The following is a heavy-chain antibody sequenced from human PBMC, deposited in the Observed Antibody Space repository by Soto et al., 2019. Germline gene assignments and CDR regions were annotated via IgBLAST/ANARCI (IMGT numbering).Heavy chain of an antibody. CDR1: GGTFSSYA. Sequence: SVKVSCKASGGTFSSYAISWVRQAPGQGLEWMGGIIPIFGTANYAQKFQGRVTITADESTSTAYMELSSLRSEDTAVYYCARDRKGKAASLYYYYGMDVWGQGTTVTVSS. D-gene: IGHD6-6*01. CDR3: ARDRKGKAASLYYYYGMDV. J-gene: IGHJ6*02. V-gene: IGHV1-69*13. CDR2: IIPIFGTA.